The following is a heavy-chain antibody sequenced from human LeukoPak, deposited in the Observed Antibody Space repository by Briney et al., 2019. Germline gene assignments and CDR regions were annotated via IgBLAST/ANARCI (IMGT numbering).Heavy chain of an antibody. D-gene: IGHD2-2*01. CDR2: IYGGDTT. CDR3: ARAGCTSCAFDY. V-gene: IGHV3-53*05. J-gene: IGHJ4*02. CDR1: GFTVSSNY. Sequence: GGSLRLSCAVSGFTVSSNYMSWVRQAPGKGLEWVSGIYGGDTTYYADSVKGRFTISRDNSKNTLYLQMGSLRAEDMAVYYCARAGCTSCAFDYWGQGTLVTVSS.